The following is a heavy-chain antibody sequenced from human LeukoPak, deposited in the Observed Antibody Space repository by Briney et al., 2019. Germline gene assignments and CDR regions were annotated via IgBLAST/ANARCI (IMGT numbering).Heavy chain of an antibody. CDR1: GFTFNTYT. D-gene: IGHD4-17*01. Sequence: GSLRLSCAASGFTFNTYTMNWVRQAPGKGLEWVSSISTSSSYIYYADSLKGRFIISRDNARNSLYLQMNSLRAEDTAVYYCAREAGDYGLFDPWGQGTLVTVSS. CDR3: AREAGDYGLFDP. J-gene: IGHJ5*02. CDR2: ISTSSSYI. V-gene: IGHV3-21*01.